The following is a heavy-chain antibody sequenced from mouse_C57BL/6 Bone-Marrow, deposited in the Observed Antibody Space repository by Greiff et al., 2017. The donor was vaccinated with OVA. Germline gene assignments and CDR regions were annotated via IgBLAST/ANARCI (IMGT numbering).Heavy chain of an antibody. Sequence: DVHLVESGPGLVKPSQSLSLTCSVTGYSITSGYYWNWIRQFPGNKLEWMGYISYDGSNNYNPSLKNRISITRDTSKNQFFLKLNSVTTEDTATYYCARNGYYWYFDVWGTGTTVTVSS. V-gene: IGHV3-6*01. J-gene: IGHJ1*03. CDR2: ISYDGSN. D-gene: IGHD2-2*01. CDR1: GYSITSGYY. CDR3: ARNGYYWYFDV.